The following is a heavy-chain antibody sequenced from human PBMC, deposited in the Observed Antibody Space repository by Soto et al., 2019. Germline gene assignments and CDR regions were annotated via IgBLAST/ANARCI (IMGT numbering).Heavy chain of an antibody. CDR1: GFTFSSYG. J-gene: IGHJ6*02. D-gene: IGHD3-22*01. CDR2: ICYDGSNK. V-gene: IGHV3-33*01. CDR3: ASQSSYYDSSGYDMDV. Sequence: QVQLVESGGGVVQPGRSLRLSCAASGFTFSSYGMHWVRQAPGKGLEWVVVICYDGSNKYYADSVKGRFTISRDNSKNPLYLQMNSLSAEDTAVYYCASQSSYYDSSGYDMDVWCQGTTVTVSS.